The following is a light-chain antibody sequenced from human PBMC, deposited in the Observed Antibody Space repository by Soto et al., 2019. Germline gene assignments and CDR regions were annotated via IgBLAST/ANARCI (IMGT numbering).Light chain of an antibody. V-gene: IGKV1-9*01. Sequence: DIQLTQSPSFLSASVGDRVTITCRASQGIRSYLAWYQQKAGKAPKLLIYSASNLKSGVPSRFSGSGSGTEFTLTISSLQPEDFATYYCQQHNYYFGGGTKVEI. J-gene: IGKJ4*01. CDR3: QQHNYY. CDR2: SAS. CDR1: QGIRSY.